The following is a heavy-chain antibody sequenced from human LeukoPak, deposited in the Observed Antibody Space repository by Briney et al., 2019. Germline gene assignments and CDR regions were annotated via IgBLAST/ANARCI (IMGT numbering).Heavy chain of an antibody. D-gene: IGHD3-10*01. J-gene: IGHJ6*02. Sequence: GGSLRLSCAASGFTFSSYSMNWVRQAPGKGLECVSYISSSSSTIYYADSVKGRFTISRDNAKNSLYLQMNSLRDEDTAVYYCARDGSGNLLYYYGMDVWGQGTTVTVSS. V-gene: IGHV3-48*02. CDR1: GFTFSSYS. CDR2: ISSSSSTI. CDR3: ARDGSGNLLYYYGMDV.